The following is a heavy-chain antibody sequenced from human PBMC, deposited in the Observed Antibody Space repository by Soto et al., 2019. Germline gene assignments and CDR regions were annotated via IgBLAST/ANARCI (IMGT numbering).Heavy chain of an antibody. CDR3: ARVRLEAGYAYYYYYYGMDV. CDR1: GGTFSSYA. D-gene: IGHD5-18*01. J-gene: IGHJ6*02. Sequence: GASVKVSCKASGGTFSSYAISWVRQAPGQGLEWMGGIIPIFGTANYAQKFQGRVTITADESTSTAYMELSSLRSEDTAVYYCARVRLEAGYAYYYYYYGMDVWGQGTTVTVS. V-gene: IGHV1-69*13. CDR2: IIPIFGTA.